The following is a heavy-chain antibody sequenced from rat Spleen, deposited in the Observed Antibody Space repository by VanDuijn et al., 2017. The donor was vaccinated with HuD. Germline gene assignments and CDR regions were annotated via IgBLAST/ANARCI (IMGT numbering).Heavy chain of an antibody. CDR2: ISYDGSST. V-gene: IGHV5-29*01. CDR1: GFTFSNYG. Sequence: EVQLVESGGGLVQPGRSLKLSCAASGFTFSNYGMAWVRQAPTKGLEWVATISYDGSSTYYRDSVKGRFTISRDNAKSTLYLQMDSLRSEDTATYYCAREEPDYFDYWGHGVMVTVSS. CDR3: AREEPDYFDY. J-gene: IGHJ2*01.